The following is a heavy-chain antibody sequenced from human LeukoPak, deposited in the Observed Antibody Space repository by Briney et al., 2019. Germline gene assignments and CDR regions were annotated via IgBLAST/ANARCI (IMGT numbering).Heavy chain of an antibody. CDR1: GFTFSSYA. CDR2: ISGSGGST. J-gene: IGHJ4*02. D-gene: IGHD3-3*01. V-gene: IGHV3-23*01. CDR3: ARSVWYYDFWSGPNQYYFDH. Sequence: GGSLRLSCAASGFTFSSYAMSWVRQAPGKGLEWVSAISGSGGSTYYADSVKGRFTISRDNAKNSLYLQMNSLRAEDTAVYYCARSVWYYDFWSGPNQYYFDHWGQGTLVTVSS.